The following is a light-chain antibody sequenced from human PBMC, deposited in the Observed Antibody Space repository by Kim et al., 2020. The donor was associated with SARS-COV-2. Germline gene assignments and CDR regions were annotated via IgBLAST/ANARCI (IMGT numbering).Light chain of an antibody. Sequence: PGKTARITCGGNNIGSKSVDWYQQKPGQAPVLVIYYDSDWPSGIPERFSGSNSGNTATLTISRVEAGDEADYYCQVWDSSSDHPYVFGTGTKVTVL. V-gene: IGLV3-21*04. CDR2: YDS. CDR3: QVWDSSSDHPYV. J-gene: IGLJ1*01. CDR1: NIGSKS.